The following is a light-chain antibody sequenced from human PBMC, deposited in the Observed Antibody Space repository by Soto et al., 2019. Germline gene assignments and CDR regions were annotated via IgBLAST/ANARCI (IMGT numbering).Light chain of an antibody. J-gene: IGKJ2*01. CDR1: QSVLYSLNNKNY. CDR2: WAS. CDR3: QQYYSIPYT. Sequence: IVMTQSPDSLAVSLGERATINCKSSQSVLYSLNNKNYLAWYQQKPGQPPKLLIHWASTRESGVPDRFSGSGSGTDSTLTISSLQAEDVAVYYCQQYYSIPYTFGQGTKLEIK. V-gene: IGKV4-1*01.